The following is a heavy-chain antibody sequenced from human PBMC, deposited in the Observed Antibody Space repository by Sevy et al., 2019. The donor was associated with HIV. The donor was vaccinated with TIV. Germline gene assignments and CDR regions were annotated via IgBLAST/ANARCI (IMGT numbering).Heavy chain of an antibody. D-gene: IGHD2-21*01. J-gene: IGHJ4*02. V-gene: IGHV4-59*01. CDR3: ASLLTSIDY. CDR1: GGSISSYY. CDR2: IYYSGST. Sequence: SETLSLTCTVSGGSISSYYWSWIRQPPGKGLEWIGYIYYSGSTNYNPSLKSRVTISVDTSKNQFSLKLSSVTAADTAVYYCASLLTSIDYWGQGTLVTVSS.